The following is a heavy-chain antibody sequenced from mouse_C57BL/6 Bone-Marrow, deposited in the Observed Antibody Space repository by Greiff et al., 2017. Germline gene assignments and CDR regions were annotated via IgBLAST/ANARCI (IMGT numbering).Heavy chain of an antibody. CDR2: IYPYNGVS. V-gene: IGHV1-31*01. D-gene: IGHD2-4*01. CDR3: ARGYDYDHAY. CDR1: GYSFTGYY. J-gene: IGHJ3*01. Sequence: EVKLMESGPELVKPGASVKISCKASGYSFTGYYMHWVKQSHGNILDWIGYIYPYNGVSSYNQKFKGKDTLTVDKSSSTAYMELRSLPSEDSAVYYCARGYDYDHAYWGQGTLVTVSA.